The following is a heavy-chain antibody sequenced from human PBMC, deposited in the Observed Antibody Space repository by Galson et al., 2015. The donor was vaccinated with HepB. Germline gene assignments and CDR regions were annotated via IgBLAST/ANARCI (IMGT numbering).Heavy chain of an antibody. V-gene: IGHV1-2*02. J-gene: IGHJ3*01. CDR3: ARAPPLGWELVRAGAFDL. CDR2: INPNSGGT. D-gene: IGHD1-26*01. CDR1: GYTFTGYY. Sequence: SVKVSCKASGYTFTGYYMHWVRQAPGQGLEWMGWINPNSGGTNYAQKFQGRVTMTRETSISTAYMELRRVRSDDTAAYYCARAPPLGWELVRAGAFDLWGPGTMVTVSS.